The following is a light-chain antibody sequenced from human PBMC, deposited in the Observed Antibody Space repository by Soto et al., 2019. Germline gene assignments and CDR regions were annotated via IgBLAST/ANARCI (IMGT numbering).Light chain of an antibody. CDR1: LGIANY. CDR3: QKYDSAPT. V-gene: IGKV1-27*01. CDR2: GAS. J-gene: IGKJ1*01. Sequence: IQMTQSPPSLSASVGDRVTISCRASLGIANYVLWYQQRPGKVPKLLIYGASSLLSGVPSRFSGSGSGTDFTLTISSLQPEDVASYYCQKYDSAPTFGPGTKVDIK.